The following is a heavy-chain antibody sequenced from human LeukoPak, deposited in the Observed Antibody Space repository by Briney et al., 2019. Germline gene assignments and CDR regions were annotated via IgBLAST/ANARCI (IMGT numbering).Heavy chain of an antibody. CDR2: INPSGGST. J-gene: IGHJ4*02. CDR1: GYTFTSYY. Sequence: ASVKVSCKASGYTFTSYYMHWVRQAPGQGLEWMGIINPSGGSTGYAQKFQGRVTMTRDMSTSTVYMELSSLRSEDTAVYYCARILDGVTTDYWGQGTLVTVSS. D-gene: IGHD4-17*01. V-gene: IGHV1-46*01. CDR3: ARILDGVTTDY.